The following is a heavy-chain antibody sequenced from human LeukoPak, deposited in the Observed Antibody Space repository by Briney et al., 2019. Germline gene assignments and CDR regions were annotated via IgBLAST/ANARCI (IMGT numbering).Heavy chain of an antibody. Sequence: GGSLRLSCTASGFPFGDYAVTWFRQAPGKGLAWVGFIRNKVYGGTTEYAASVKGRFTISRDDSKSIAYLQVNSLKTEDTAAYYCTRTNGYSSGWYSDYWGQGTLVAVSS. J-gene: IGHJ4*02. D-gene: IGHD6-19*01. V-gene: IGHV3-49*03. CDR1: GFPFGDYA. CDR3: TRTNGYSSGWYSDY. CDR2: IRNKVYGGTT.